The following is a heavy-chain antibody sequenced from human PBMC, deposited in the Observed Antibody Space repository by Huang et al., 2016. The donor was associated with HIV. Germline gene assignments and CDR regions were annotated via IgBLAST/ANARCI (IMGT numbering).Heavy chain of an antibody. CDR1: GFSILIYY. D-gene: IGHD6-13*01. Sequence: QVQLVQSGAEVKKPGASVTISCKASGFSILIYYIPWVRRAPGQGLEWMGRVNPSGGGADYAQKVKGRVTMTRDTSTRTLYMELSSLRSEDTAVYYCAREGITPSGTEVSGFDFWGQGTPVSVSS. V-gene: IGHV1-46*03. CDR3: AREGITPSGTEVSGFDF. CDR2: VNPSGGGA. J-gene: IGHJ5*01.